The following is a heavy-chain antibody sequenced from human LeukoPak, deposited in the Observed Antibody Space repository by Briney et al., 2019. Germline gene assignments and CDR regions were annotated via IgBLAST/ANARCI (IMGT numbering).Heavy chain of an antibody. CDR1: GYTFTSYG. V-gene: IGHV1-18*01. CDR3: AREGGLWFGELLPYFDY. CDR2: ISAYNGNT. J-gene: IGHJ4*02. Sequence: GASVKVSCKASGYTFTSYGISWVRQAPGQGPEWMGWISAYNGNTNYAQKLQGRVTMTTDTSTSTAYMELRSLRSDDTAVYYCAREGGLWFGELLPYFDYWGQGTLVTVSS. D-gene: IGHD3-10*01.